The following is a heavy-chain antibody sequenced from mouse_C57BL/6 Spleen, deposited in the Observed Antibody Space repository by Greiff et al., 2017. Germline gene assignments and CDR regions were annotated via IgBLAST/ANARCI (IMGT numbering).Heavy chain of an antibody. J-gene: IGHJ3*01. Sequence: QVQLQQPGPELVKPGASVKLSCKASGYTFTSYWMQWVKQRPGQGLEWIGEIDPSDSYTNYNQKFKGKATLTVDTSSSTAYMQLSSLTSEDSAVYYCARWGLIYYDYDDFSYWGQGTLVTVSA. D-gene: IGHD2-4*01. CDR1: GYTFTSYW. V-gene: IGHV1-50*01. CDR2: IDPSDSYT. CDR3: ARWGLIYYDYDDFSY.